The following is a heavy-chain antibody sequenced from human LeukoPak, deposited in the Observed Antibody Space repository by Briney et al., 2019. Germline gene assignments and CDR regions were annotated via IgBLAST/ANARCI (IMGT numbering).Heavy chain of an antibody. CDR3: ARDQGYFDY. J-gene: IGHJ4*02. CDR2: LYYSGST. CDR1: GGSISSSSYY. V-gene: IGHV4-39*01. Sequence: SETLSLTCTASGGSISSSSYYWGWIRQPPGKGLEWIGSLYYSGSTYQNPSLKSRVTISVDTSKNQFSLKLSSVTAADTAVYYCARDQGYFDYWGQGTLVTVSS.